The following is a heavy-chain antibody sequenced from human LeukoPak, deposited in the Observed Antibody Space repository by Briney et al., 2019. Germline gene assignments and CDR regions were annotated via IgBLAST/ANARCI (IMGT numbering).Heavy chain of an antibody. V-gene: IGHV3-53*01. Sequence: PGGSLRLSCAASGFTVSNNYMSWVRQAPGKGLEWVSVIYSVNRTSYADSVKGRFTISRDNSKNTLYLQMNSLRAEDTAVYYCAKVGLRLGGDYWGQGTLVTVSS. D-gene: IGHD5-12*01. CDR3: AKVGLRLGGDY. J-gene: IGHJ4*02. CDR2: IYSVNRT. CDR1: GFTVSNNY.